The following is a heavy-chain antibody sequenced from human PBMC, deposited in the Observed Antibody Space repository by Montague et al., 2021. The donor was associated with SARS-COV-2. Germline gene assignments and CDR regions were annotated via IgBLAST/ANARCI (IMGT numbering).Heavy chain of an antibody. Sequence: SLRLSCAATGFAVNSNYMTWVRQAPGKGLEWVSVIYSGGTTYYANSVKDRFTISRDSSKNTVHLQMNSLRVDDTAVYYCARRLEERLPCYYYGLDVWGQGSTVTVPS. CDR3: ARRLEERLPCYYYGLDV. V-gene: IGHV3-66*01. J-gene: IGHJ6*02. D-gene: IGHD1/OR15-1a*01. CDR1: GFAVNSNY. CDR2: IYSGGTT.